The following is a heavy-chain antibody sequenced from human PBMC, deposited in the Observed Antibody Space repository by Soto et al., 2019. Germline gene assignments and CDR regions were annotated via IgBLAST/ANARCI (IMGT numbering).Heavy chain of an antibody. D-gene: IGHD6-19*01. CDR1: GYTFTSYD. CDR2: MNPNSGNT. Sequence: QVQLVQSGAEVKKPGASVKVSCKASGYTFTSYDINWVRQATGQGLEWMGWMNPNSGNTGYAQKFQGRVTMTRNTSISTAYMELSSLRSEVTAVYYCARGRKGYSSGWSRGSYFDYWGQGTLVTVSS. V-gene: IGHV1-8*01. J-gene: IGHJ4*02. CDR3: ARGRKGYSSGWSRGSYFDY.